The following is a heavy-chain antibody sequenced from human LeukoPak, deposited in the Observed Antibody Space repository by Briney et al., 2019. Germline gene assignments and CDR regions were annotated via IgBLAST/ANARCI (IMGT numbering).Heavy chain of an antibody. Sequence: GSSVTVSCKASGGTFTSNYIHWVRQAPGQGLEWMGMIYPRDGSTSYAQKFQGRVTVTRDTSTSTVHMELSGLRSEDTAVYYCARDQEGFDYWGQGTLVTVSS. J-gene: IGHJ4*02. CDR2: IYPRDGST. CDR3: ARDQEGFDY. V-gene: IGHV1-46*01. CDR1: GGTFTSNY.